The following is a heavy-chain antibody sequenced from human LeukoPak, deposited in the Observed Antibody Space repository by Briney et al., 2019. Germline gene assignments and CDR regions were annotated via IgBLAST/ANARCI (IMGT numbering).Heavy chain of an antibody. J-gene: IGHJ4*02. V-gene: IGHV1-2*02. Sequence: GASVKVSCKASGYTFTGYYMHWVRQAPRQGLEWMGWINPNSGGTNYAQKFQGRVTMTRDTSISTAYMELSRLRSDDTAVYYCARDGITISSKGVYWGQGTLVTVSS. D-gene: IGHD3-9*01. CDR3: ARDGITISSKGVY. CDR2: INPNSGGT. CDR1: GYTFTGYY.